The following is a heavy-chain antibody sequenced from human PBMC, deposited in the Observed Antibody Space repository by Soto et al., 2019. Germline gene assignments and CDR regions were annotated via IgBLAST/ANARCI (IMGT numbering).Heavy chain of an antibody. CDR1: GYTFSDDY. J-gene: IGHJ4*02. CDR3: AREPATAKPEGVDF. Sequence: ASVKVFCKAYGYTFSDDYIHWLLQALGQGLEWMGWINPNSGGTKYAPKFQGGVTMTRDTSITTAYMELSRLRSGDTAVYYCAREPATAKPEGVDFWGQGTLVTVSS. D-gene: IGHD1-1*01. V-gene: IGHV1-2*02. CDR2: INPNSGGT.